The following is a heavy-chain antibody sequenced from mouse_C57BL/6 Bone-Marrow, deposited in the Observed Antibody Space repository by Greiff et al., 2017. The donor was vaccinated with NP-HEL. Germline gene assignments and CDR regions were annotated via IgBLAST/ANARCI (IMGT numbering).Heavy chain of an antibody. CDR3: ARWGY. CDR1: GYTFTSYW. CDR2: IDPSDSYT. Sequence: QVQLKQPGAELVKPGASVKLSCKASGYTFTSYWMQWVKQRPGQGLEWIGEIDPSDSYTNYSQKFKGKATLTVDTSSSTAYMQLSSLTSEDSAVYYCARWGYWGQGTTLTVSS. V-gene: IGHV1-50*01. J-gene: IGHJ2*01.